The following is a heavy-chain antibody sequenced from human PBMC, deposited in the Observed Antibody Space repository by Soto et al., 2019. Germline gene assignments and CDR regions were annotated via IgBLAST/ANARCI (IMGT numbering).Heavy chain of an antibody. Sequence: SETLSLTCAVYGGSFSGYYWSWIRQPPGKGLEWIGEINHSGSTNYNPSLKSRVTISVATSKNQFSLKLCSVTAADTAVYYCARTNCSGGSCYFNWFDPWGQGTLVTVSS. D-gene: IGHD2-15*01. CDR2: INHSGST. V-gene: IGHV4-34*01. CDR1: GGSFSGYY. CDR3: ARTNCSGGSCYFNWFDP. J-gene: IGHJ5*02.